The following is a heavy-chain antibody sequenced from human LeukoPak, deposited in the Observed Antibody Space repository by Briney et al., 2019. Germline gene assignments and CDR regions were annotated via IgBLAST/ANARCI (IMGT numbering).Heavy chain of an antibody. CDR3: ARAIAAAGTGDY. CDR1: GGSISSYY. V-gene: IGHV4-38-2*02. D-gene: IGHD6-13*01. J-gene: IGHJ4*02. CDR2: IYHSGST. Sequence: PSETLSLTCTVSGGSISSYYWSWIRQPPGKGLEWIGSIYHSGSTYYNPSLKSRVTISVDTSKNQFSLKLSSVTAADTAVYYCARAIAAAGTGDYWGQGTLVTVSS.